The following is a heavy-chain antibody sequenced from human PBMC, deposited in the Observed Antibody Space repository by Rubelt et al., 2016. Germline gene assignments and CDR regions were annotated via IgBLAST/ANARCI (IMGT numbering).Heavy chain of an antibody. D-gene: IGHD6-19*01. CDR2: INAGNGNT. CDR1: GYTFTSYA. V-gene: IGHV1-3*01. J-gene: IGHJ5*02. CDR3: ARVSWGSGWSNNWFDP. Sequence: QVQLVQSGAEVKKPGASVKVSCKASGYTFTSYAMHWVRQAPGQRLEWMGWINAGNGNTKYSQKFQGRVTITRATSASTAYMELSSLRSEDTAVYYCARVSWGSGWSNNWFDPWGQGTLVTVSS.